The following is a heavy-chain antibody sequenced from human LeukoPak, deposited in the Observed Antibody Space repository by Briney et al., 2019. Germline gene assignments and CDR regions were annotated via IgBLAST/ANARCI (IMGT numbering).Heavy chain of an antibody. CDR2: ISYDGSNK. Sequence: PGGSLRLSCAASGFTFSSYAMHWVRQAPGKGLEWVAVISYDGSNKYYADSVKGRFTISRDNSKNALYLQMNSLRAEDTAVYYCARDDYNDYGDDFDYWGQGTLVTVSS. V-gene: IGHV3-30*04. CDR3: ARDDYNDYGDDFDY. CDR1: GFTFSSYA. D-gene: IGHD4-17*01. J-gene: IGHJ4*02.